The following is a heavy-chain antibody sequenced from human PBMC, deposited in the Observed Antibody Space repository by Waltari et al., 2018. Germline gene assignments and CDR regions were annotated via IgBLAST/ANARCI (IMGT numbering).Heavy chain of an antibody. J-gene: IGHJ4*02. D-gene: IGHD3-9*01. CDR2: FYYGGT. CDR3: ARRPYDISTGGFDY. CDR1: GDSISLKSYY. V-gene: IGHV4-39*02. Sequence: QLQLQESGPGLVNPSETLSLSCTVAGDSISLKSYYWGWIRQPPGKGLEWIGSFYYGGTNDNPSLKSRVTISADTSKNRFSLKLNSVTATDTAVYYCARRPYDISTGGFDYWGQGILVTVSA.